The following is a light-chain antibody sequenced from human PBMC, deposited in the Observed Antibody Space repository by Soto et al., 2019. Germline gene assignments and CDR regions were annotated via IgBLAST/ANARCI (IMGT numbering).Light chain of an antibody. CDR2: EAS. V-gene: IGKV3-11*01. J-gene: IGKJ4*01. CDR3: QQHANWPLT. Sequence: EIVLTQSPATLSFSPGERATLSCRASQSVGNNLAWYQQKPGQAPGLLIYEASTRATGIPARFSGSGSGTDFTLTISSLEPEDFAVYYCQQHANWPLTFGGGTKVDIK. CDR1: QSVGNN.